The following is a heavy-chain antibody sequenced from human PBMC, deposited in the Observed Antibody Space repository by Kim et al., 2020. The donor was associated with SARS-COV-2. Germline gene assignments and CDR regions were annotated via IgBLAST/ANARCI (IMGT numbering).Heavy chain of an antibody. CDR2: VSESSSST. D-gene: IGHD6-19*01. CDR1: GFTFSSHA. CDR3: AKDTLGAVAV. V-gene: IGHV3-23*01. Sequence: GGSLRLSCAASGFTFSSHAMSWVRQAPGKGLEWVSSVSESSSSTYYTDSVKGRFPISRDNSKNKLYLQMNSLRAEDTAVYYCAKDTLGAVAVWGQGTLVTVSS. J-gene: IGHJ4*02.